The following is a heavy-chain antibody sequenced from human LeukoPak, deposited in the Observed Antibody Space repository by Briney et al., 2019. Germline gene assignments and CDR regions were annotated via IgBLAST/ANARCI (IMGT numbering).Heavy chain of an antibody. CDR1: GGSISGDY. CDR3: VRHGQGKSYGPPDDVFDM. D-gene: IGHD3-16*01. CDR2: IYHSGST. V-gene: IGHV4-59*08. J-gene: IGHJ3*02. Sequence: PSETLSFTCTVSGGSISGDYWSWIRQPPGKGLEWIGYIYHSGSTTYNPSLKSRVTISVDTSKTHFSLKLSSVTAADTAVYYCVRHGQGKSYGPPDDVFDMWGQGTKVTVSS.